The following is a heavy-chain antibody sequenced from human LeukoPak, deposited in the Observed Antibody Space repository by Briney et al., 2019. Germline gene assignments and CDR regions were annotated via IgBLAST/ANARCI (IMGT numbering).Heavy chain of an antibody. V-gene: IGHV1-18*01. CDR1: GYTFTSYG. Sequence: ASVKVSCKASGYTFTSYGISWVRQAPGQGLEWMGWISAYNGNTNYAQKLQGRVTMTTDTSTSTVYMELSSLRSEDTAVYYCAREKGESGYDLDYWGQGTLVTVSS. D-gene: IGHD5-12*01. CDR3: AREKGESGYDLDY. CDR2: ISAYNGNT. J-gene: IGHJ4*02.